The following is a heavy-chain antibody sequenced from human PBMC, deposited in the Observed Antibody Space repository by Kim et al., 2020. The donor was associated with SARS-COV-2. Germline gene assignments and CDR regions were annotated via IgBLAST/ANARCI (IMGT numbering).Heavy chain of an antibody. V-gene: IGHV4-39*01. Sequence: SETLSLTCTVSGGSISRSSYYWAWIRQPPGKELEWIGSIYYSGSSYSNPSLKSRVTLSVDTSKNQFSLNLSSVTAADTAAYYCARSGPEVLYVDVWGR. D-gene: IGHD2-8*01. J-gene: IGHJ2*01. CDR1: GGSISRSSYY. CDR2: IYYSGSS. CDR3: ARSGPEVLYVDV.